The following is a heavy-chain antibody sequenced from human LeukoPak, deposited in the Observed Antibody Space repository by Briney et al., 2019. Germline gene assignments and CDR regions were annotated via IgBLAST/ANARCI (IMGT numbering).Heavy chain of an antibody. CDR3: ARASEITMVRGVVNGASFDY. D-gene: IGHD3-10*01. Sequence: GGSLRLSCAASGFTVSSNYMNWVRQAPGKGLEWVTVISYDGSSKYYVDSVKGRFTISRDNSKNTLYLQMNSLRVEDTAVFYCARASEITMVRGVVNGASFDYWGQGTLVTVSS. V-gene: IGHV3-30-3*01. J-gene: IGHJ4*02. CDR1: GFTVSSNY. CDR2: ISYDGSSK.